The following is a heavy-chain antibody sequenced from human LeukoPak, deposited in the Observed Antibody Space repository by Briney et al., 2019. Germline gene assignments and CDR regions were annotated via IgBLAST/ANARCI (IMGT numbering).Heavy chain of an antibody. CDR1: GGSISSNNYY. V-gene: IGHV4-39*01. CDR2: IYYSGGN. D-gene: IGHD3-22*01. J-gene: IGHJ4*02. Sequence: TSETLSLTCTVSGGSISSNNYYWGWIRQPPGKGLEWIGSIYYSGGNYYNPSLKSRVTISVDTSKNQFSLKLSSVTAADTAVYYCARHRPKTYYYDSSGYQFDSWGQGTLVTVSS. CDR3: ARHRPKTYYYDSSGYQFDS.